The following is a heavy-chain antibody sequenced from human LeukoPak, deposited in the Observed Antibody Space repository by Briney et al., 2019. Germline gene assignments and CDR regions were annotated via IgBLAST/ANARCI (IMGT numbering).Heavy chain of an antibody. CDR3: ARGGGYSSGWEYYFDY. J-gene: IGHJ4*02. CDR2: IYYSGST. V-gene: IGHV4-59*01. CDR1: GGSISSYY. D-gene: IGHD6-19*01. Sequence: SETLSLTCTVSGGSISSYYWSWIRQPPGKGLEWIGYIYYSGSTNYNPSLKSRVTISVDTSKNQFSPKLSSVTAADTAVYYCARGGGYSSGWEYYFDYWGQGTLVTVSS.